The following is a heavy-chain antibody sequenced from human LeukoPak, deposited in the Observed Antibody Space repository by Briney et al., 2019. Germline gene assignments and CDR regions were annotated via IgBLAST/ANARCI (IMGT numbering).Heavy chain of an antibody. CDR2: IKEDGSEK. D-gene: IGHD3-3*01. J-gene: IGHJ4*02. CDR3: AKAKMAWSGYYRYYFDY. V-gene: IGHV3-7*03. Sequence: GGSLRLSCAASGLNFSSRWMNWVRQAPGQGLEWVASIKEDGSEKHYVDSVKGRFTISRDNGKNSLYLQMNSLRAEDTAVYYCAKAKMAWSGYYRYYFDYWGQGTLVTVSS. CDR1: GLNFSSRW.